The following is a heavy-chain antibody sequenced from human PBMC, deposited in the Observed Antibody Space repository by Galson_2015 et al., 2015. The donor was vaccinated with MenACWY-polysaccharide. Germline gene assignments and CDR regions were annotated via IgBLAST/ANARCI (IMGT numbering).Heavy chain of an antibody. CDR3: AKREARNSGPYDR. CDR2: ITYDGSDQ. CDR1: GFTFSSYG. V-gene: IGHV3-30*18. Sequence: SLRLSCAASGFTFSSYGMHWVRQAPGKGLEWVTYITYDGSDQNYARSVKGRFTISGDNSKSMLYLLMDSRRAEDTAVYHCAKREARNSGPYDRWGQGALVTVSS. D-gene: IGHD6-19*01. J-gene: IGHJ5*02.